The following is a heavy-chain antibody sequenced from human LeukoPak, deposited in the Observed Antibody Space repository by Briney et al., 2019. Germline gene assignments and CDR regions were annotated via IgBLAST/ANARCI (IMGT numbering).Heavy chain of an antibody. D-gene: IGHD3-10*01. CDR2: IYYSGST. J-gene: IGHJ4*02. CDR1: GGSISSGGYY. Sequence: SETLSLTCTVSGGSISSGGYYWNWIRQHPGKGLEWIGYIYYSGSTYYNPSLKSRVTISVDTSKNQFSLKLSSVTAADTAVYYCARLPSGVVRGVIITWGFDYWGQGTLVTVSS. CDR3: ARLPSGVVRGVIITWGFDY. V-gene: IGHV4-31*03.